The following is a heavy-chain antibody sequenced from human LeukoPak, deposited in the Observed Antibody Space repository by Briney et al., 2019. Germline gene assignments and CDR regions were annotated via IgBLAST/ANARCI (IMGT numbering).Heavy chain of an antibody. J-gene: IGHJ5*02. CDR1: GYSFTSYW. Sequence: GGSLKISCKGSGYSFTSYWIGWVRQMPGKGLEWMGIIYPGDSDTRYSPSFEGQVTISADKSISTAYLQWSSLKASDTAMYYCARTTYYYGSGSSTSNWFDPWGQGTLVTVSS. D-gene: IGHD3-10*01. CDR2: IYPGDSDT. CDR3: ARTTYYYGSGSSTSNWFDP. V-gene: IGHV5-51*01.